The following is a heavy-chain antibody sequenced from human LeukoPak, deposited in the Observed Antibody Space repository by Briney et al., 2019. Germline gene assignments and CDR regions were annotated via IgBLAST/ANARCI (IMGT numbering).Heavy chain of an antibody. D-gene: IGHD3-22*01. J-gene: IGHJ4*02. CDR2: INHSGST. Sequence: PSETLSLTCTVSGGSISSYYWSWIRQPPGKGLEWIGEINHSGSTNYNPSLKSRVTISVDTSKNQFSLKLSSVTAADAAVYYCARGQADDSSGYLTYFDYWGQGTLVTVSS. V-gene: IGHV4-34*01. CDR3: ARGQADDSSGYLTYFDY. CDR1: GGSISSYY.